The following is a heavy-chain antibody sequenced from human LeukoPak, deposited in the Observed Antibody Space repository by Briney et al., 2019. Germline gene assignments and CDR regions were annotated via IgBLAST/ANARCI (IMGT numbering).Heavy chain of an antibody. CDR1: GFTFSSYG. Sequence: AGGSLRLSCAASGFTFSSYGMHWVRQAPGKGLEWVSSISSSSSYIYYADSVKGRFTISRDNAKNSLYLQMNSLRAEDTAVYYCARDGGDIVVVVAASNDAFDIWGQGTMVTVSS. V-gene: IGHV3-21*01. CDR3: ARDGGDIVVVVAASNDAFDI. CDR2: ISSSSSYI. J-gene: IGHJ3*02. D-gene: IGHD2-15*01.